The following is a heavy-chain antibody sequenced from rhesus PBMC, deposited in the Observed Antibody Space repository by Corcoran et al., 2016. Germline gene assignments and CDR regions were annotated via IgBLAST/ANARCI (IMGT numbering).Heavy chain of an antibody. J-gene: IGHJ4*01. D-gene: IGHD5-12*01. CDR1: GYSIRSDY. V-gene: IGHV4-147*01. CDR2: IHGSNGYP. CDR3: ARYEGSYGTFDY. Sequence: QVQLQESGPGLVKPSETLSLTCAVSGYSIRSDYWSWIRQPPGKGPESIGYIHGSNGYPDYSPSLTSRCTISRDASTGQFSLRLDSVTAADTAVYYCARYEGSYGTFDYWAQGVLVTVSS.